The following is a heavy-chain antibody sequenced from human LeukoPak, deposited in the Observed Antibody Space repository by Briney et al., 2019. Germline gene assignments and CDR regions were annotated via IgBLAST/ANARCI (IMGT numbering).Heavy chain of an antibody. CDR3: ARDDVLGDFWSGYFDY. V-gene: IGHV3-30*04. Sequence: GGSLRLSCAASGFTFSSYAMHWVRQAPGKGLEWVAVISYDGSNKYYADSVKGRFTISRDNSKNTLYLQMNSPRAEDTAVYYCARDDVLGDFWSGYFDYWGQGTLVTVSS. CDR2: ISYDGSNK. D-gene: IGHD3-3*01. J-gene: IGHJ4*02. CDR1: GFTFSSYA.